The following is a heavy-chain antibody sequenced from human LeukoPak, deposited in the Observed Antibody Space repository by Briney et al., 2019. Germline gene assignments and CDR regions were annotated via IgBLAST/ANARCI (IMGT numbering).Heavy chain of an antibody. J-gene: IGHJ4*02. Sequence: SVKVSCKASGGTFSSYAISWVRQAPGQGLEWMGGIIPIFGTANYAQKFQGRVTITADESTSTAYMELSSLRSEDTAAYYCARDHGGNTDDFDYWGQGTLVTVSS. CDR2: IIPIFGTA. CDR1: GGTFSSYA. D-gene: IGHD4-23*01. CDR3: ARDHGGNTDDFDY. V-gene: IGHV1-69*13.